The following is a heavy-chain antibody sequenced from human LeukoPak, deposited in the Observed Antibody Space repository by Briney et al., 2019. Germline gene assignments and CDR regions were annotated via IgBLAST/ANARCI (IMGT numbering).Heavy chain of an antibody. CDR3: VRGPYGSSISNWFDP. J-gene: IGHJ5*02. CDR2: IYYNGDT. CDR1: GDSITGYS. D-gene: IGHD3-10*01. V-gene: IGHV4-59*01. Sequence: SETLSLTCSVSGDSITGYSWSWIRQTPGKGLEWIGYIYYNGDTHYNPSLNSRFSMSVDTPKKQFSLNLRSVTAVDTAVYYCVRGPYGSSISNWFDPWGQGLLVTVSS.